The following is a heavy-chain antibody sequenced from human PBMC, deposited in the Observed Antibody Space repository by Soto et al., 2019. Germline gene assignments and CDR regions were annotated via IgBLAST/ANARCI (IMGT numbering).Heavy chain of an antibody. J-gene: IGHJ4*02. V-gene: IGHV3-23*01. CDR2: ISGSGSNT. Sequence: GGSLRPSCTASGFTFSNYAMTWVRQAPGKGLEWVAAISGSGSNTYYADSAKGRFTISRDNSKNTVYLHMSSLGAEDTAVYFCAKPNLYCSSTSCYDYWGQGTLVTVSS. D-gene: IGHD2-2*01. CDR3: AKPNLYCSSTSCYDY. CDR1: GFTFSNYA.